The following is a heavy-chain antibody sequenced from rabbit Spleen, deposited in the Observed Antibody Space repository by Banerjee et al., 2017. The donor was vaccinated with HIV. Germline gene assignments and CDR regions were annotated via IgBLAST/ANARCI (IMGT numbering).Heavy chain of an antibody. CDR3: AREDASYGDGTYTYSRFNL. D-gene: IGHD6-1*01. J-gene: IGHJ4*01. Sequence: QSLEESGGDLVKPGASLTLTCTASGFSFSSNYYMGWVRQAPGKGLEWIACIYVGSSGTTYYASWAKGRFTISKTSSTTVTLQMTSLTAADTATYFCAREDASYGDGTYTYSRFNLWGPGTLVTVS. CDR2: IYVGSSGTT. V-gene: IGHV1S40*01. CDR1: GFSFSSNYY.